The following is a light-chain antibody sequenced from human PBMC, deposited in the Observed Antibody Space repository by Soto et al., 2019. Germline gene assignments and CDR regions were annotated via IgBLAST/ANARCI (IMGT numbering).Light chain of an antibody. CDR2: DAS. CDR1: QSVSTR. V-gene: IGKV1-5*02. J-gene: IGKJ1*01. CDR3: QHYNSYSEA. Sequence: DIQITQSPFSLSASVGDRVTIICRASQSVSTRLAWYQQKPGKAPKVLIYDASSWAGGVPSRFTGSGSGTEFTLTINSLQPDDFATYYCQHYNSYSEAFGQGTKVDIK.